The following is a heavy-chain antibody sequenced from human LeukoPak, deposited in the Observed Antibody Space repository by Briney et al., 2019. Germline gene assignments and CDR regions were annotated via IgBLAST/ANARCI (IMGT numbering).Heavy chain of an antibody. CDR2: IWYDGSNK. CDR3: ARVSVAGTNDAFDI. D-gene: IGHD6-19*01. V-gene: IGHV3-33*01. CDR1: GFTFSSYG. J-gene: IGHJ3*02. Sequence: PGGSLRLSCAASGFTFSSYGMPWVRQAPGKGLEWVAVIWYDGSNKYYADSVKGRFTISRDNSKNTLYLQMNSLRAEDTAVYYCARVSVAGTNDAFDIWGQGTMVTVSS.